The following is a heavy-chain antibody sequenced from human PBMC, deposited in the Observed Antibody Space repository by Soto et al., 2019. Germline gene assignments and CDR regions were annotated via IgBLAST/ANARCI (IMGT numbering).Heavy chain of an antibody. J-gene: IGHJ6*02. Sequence: ASVKVSCKASGYTFTSYGISWVRQAPGQGLEWMGWISAYNGNTNYAQKLQGRVTMTTDTSTSTAYMELRSLRSDDTAVYYCARTRVNCSGGSCRVNYYYYGMDVWGQGTTVTVSS. V-gene: IGHV1-18*01. CDR1: GYTFTSYG. CDR2: ISAYNGNT. D-gene: IGHD2-15*01. CDR3: ARTRVNCSGGSCRVNYYYYGMDV.